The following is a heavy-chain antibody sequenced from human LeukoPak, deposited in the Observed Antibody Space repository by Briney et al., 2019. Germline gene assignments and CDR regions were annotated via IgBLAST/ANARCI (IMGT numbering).Heavy chain of an antibody. CDR2: ISAYNGNT. CDR3: ARSLEYASGDPPGY. V-gene: IGHV1-18*01. Sequence: ASVKVSCKASGYTFTSYGISWVRQAPGQGLEWMGWISAYNGNTNYAQKLQGRVTMTTDTSTSTAYMELRSLRSDDTAVYYCARSLEYASGDPPGYWGQGTRVTVSS. CDR1: GYTFTSYG. D-gene: IGHD4-17*01. J-gene: IGHJ4*02.